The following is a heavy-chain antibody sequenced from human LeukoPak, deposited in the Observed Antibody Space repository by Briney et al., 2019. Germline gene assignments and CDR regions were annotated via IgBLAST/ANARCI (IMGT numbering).Heavy chain of an antibody. Sequence: GGSLRLSCAASGFTFIDYSMNWVRQAPGKGLEWISYIGISSGNTKYADSVKGRFTISRDKARNSLYLQMNSLRVEDTSVYYCARDHRCAFYYWGDEALVTVSS. CDR3: ARDHRCAFYY. D-gene: IGHD2-15*01. V-gene: IGHV3-21*05. CDR1: GFTFIDYS. CDR2: IGISSGNT. J-gene: IGHJ4*01.